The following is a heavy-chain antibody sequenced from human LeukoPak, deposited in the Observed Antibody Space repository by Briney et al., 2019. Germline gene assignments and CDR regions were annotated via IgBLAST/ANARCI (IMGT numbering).Heavy chain of an antibody. CDR1: GYTFTSYG. D-gene: IGHD3-10*01. V-gene: IGHV1-18*01. CDR2: ISAYNGNT. J-gene: IGHJ4*02. CDR3: VRGHTVLLWFGELLTLDY. Sequence: ASVRVSCKPSGYTFTSYGISWVRQAPGQGLEWMGWISAYNGNTNYAQKLQGRDTITTDTHTSTAYMEIGSVRSDEPAGYYCVRGHTVLLWFGELLTLDYWGQGTLVTVSS.